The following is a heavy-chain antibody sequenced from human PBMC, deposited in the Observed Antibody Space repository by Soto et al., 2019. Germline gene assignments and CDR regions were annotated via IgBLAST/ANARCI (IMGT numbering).Heavy chain of an antibody. V-gene: IGHV3-74*01. CDR1: GFTFSSYW. Sequence: PGGSLRLSCAASGFTFSSYWMHWVRQAPGKGLVWVSRINNDGSITTYADSVKGRFTISRDNAKNTLYLQMNSLRAVDTAVYYCAIRASYYDSSGYFDYWGQGTLVTVS. J-gene: IGHJ4*02. D-gene: IGHD3-22*01. CDR2: INNDGSIT. CDR3: AIRASYYDSSGYFDY.